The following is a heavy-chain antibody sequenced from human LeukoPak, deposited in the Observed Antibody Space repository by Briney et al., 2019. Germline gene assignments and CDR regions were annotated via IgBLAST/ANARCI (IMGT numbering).Heavy chain of an antibody. D-gene: IGHD3-10*01. V-gene: IGHV4-34*01. CDR1: GGSFSGYY. Sequence: SETLSLTCAVYGGSFSGYYWSWIRQPPGKGLEWIGEINHSGSTNYNPSLKSRVTISVDTSKNQFSLKLSSVTAADTAVYYCAILRVSRRGPPPPYFDYWGQGTLVTVSS. CDR3: AILRVSRRGPPPPYFDY. J-gene: IGHJ4*02. CDR2: INHSGST.